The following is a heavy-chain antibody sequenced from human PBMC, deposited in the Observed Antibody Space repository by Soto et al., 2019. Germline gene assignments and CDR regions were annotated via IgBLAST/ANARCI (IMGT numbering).Heavy chain of an antibody. CDR1: GFTFSSHA. V-gene: IGHV3-23*01. J-gene: IGHJ4*02. CDR3: AKGHSIILRSAPVDY. CDR2: ISDTGIIT. Sequence: GGSLRLSCAASGFTFSSHAMGWVRQAPGKGLESVAAISDTGIITSYAGSVRGRFTVSRDNSKNLLFLQLTSLRAEDTAVYYCAKGHSIILRSAPVDYWGQGTLVTVSS. D-gene: IGHD2-15*01.